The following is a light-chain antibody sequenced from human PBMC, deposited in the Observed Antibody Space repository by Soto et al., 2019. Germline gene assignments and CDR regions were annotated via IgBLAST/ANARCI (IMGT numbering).Light chain of an antibody. CDR3: QQYNSWPLT. V-gene: IGKV1-5*01. CDR1: QSIRSL. J-gene: IGKJ4*01. CDR2: DAS. Sequence: DIQISQSPSTLSGSVGDRVTITCRASQSIRSLLAWYQQKPGKAPKVLIYDASSLGSGVPSRFSGSGSGTEFTLTISSLQSEDFAVYYCQQYNSWPLTFGGGTKVDIK.